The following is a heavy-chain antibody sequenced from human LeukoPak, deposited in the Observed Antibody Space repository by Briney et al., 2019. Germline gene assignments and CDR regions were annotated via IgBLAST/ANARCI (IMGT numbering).Heavy chain of an antibody. V-gene: IGHV3-7*03. CDR2: ISNGGGAT. CDR3: TRENYVPAS. Sequence: GGSLRLSCVASGYTFSPYWMSWVRQIPGKGLEWVASISNGGGATYYVDSVRGRFTISRDDAKNSLFLQMNGLRSDDMAVYYCTRENYVPASWGQGTLVTVSS. CDR1: GYTFSPYW. J-gene: IGHJ5*02. D-gene: IGHD3-10*02.